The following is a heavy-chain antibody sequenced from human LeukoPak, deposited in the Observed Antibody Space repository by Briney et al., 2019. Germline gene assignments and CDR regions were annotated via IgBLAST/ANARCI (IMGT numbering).Heavy chain of an antibody. CDR3: AGERSGYYYDRFDY. Sequence: SETLSLTCTVSGGSIRTFYWSWIRQPPGKGLEWIGYIYYSGNTKYNPSLKSRVSMSVDTSNNHFSLRLSSVTAADTAVYFCAGERSGYYYDRFDYWGQGTLVTVSS. V-gene: IGHV4-59*08. CDR2: IYYSGNT. CDR1: GGSIRTFY. D-gene: IGHD3-22*01. J-gene: IGHJ4*02.